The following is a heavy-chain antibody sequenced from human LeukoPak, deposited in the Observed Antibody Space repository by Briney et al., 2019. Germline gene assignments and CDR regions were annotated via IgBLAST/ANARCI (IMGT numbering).Heavy chain of an antibody. CDR1: GFTFSSYA. J-gene: IGHJ6*03. Sequence: GGSLRLSCAASGFTFSSYAMSWVRQAPGKGLQWVSTISGSGGTTYIADSVKGRFTISRDNSKNTLFLEMNSLRVEDTALYFCAKGAVESLNYYFYMEVWGTGTTVTVSS. D-gene: IGHD2-15*01. V-gene: IGHV3-23*01. CDR3: AKGAVESLNYYFYMEV. CDR2: ISGSGGTT.